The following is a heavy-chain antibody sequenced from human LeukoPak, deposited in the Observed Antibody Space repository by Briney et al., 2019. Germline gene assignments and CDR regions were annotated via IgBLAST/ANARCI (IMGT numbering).Heavy chain of an antibody. CDR1: GFTFSSTG. CDR2: ISSATSTI. D-gene: IGHD4-23*01. J-gene: IGHJ5*02. CDR3: ARDVTYYGGDWFDP. Sequence: GGSLRLSCAASGFTFSSTGMNWVRQAPGKGLEWVSYISSATSTIYYADSVKGRFAISRDNAKNSLYLQMNSLRAEDTAVYYCARDVTYYGGDWFDPWGQGTLVTVSS. V-gene: IGHV3-48*04.